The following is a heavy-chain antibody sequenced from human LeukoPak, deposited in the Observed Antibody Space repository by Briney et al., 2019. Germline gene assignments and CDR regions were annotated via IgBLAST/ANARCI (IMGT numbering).Heavy chain of an antibody. CDR2: ISGSGGST. CDR3: AKSLTVTGAFDY. Sequence: GGSLRLSCAASGFTSSSYTMSWVRQAPGKGLEWVSAISGSGGSTYYADSVKGRFTISRDNSKNTLYLQMNSLRAEDTAVYYRAKSLTVTGAFDYWGQGTLVTVST. V-gene: IGHV3-23*01. J-gene: IGHJ4*02. CDR1: GFTSSSYT. D-gene: IGHD4-17*01.